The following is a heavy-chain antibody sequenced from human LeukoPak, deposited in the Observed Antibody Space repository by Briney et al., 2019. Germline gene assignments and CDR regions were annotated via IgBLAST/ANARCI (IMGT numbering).Heavy chain of an antibody. CDR3: ARGSAYYSFERSKRVPWGFDY. CDR2: VDHRGST. V-gene: IGHV4-59*01. J-gene: IGHJ4*02. Sequence: SETLSLTYTVSGGSISIYYWAWIRQPPGKGLEWIGYVDHRGSTEYNPSLRSRVTMSVDMSKNSFSLELSAGTAADTAVYYCARGSAYYSFERSKRVPWGFDYWGQGSLVIVSS. CDR1: GGSISIYY. D-gene: IGHD4-11*01.